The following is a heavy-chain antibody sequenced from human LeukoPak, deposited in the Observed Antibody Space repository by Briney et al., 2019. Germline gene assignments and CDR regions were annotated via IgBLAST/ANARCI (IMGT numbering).Heavy chain of an antibody. J-gene: IGHJ4*02. CDR2: IIPIFGTA. Sequence: ASVKVSCKASGGTFSTYGISWVRQAPGQGLEWMGGIIPIFGTANYAQKFQGRVTITADKSTSTAYMELRSLRSDDTAVYYCARDLRTAYYDSSGYYYYFDYWGQGTLVTVSS. V-gene: IGHV1-69*06. D-gene: IGHD3-22*01. CDR3: ARDLRTAYYDSSGYYYYFDY. CDR1: GGTFSTYG.